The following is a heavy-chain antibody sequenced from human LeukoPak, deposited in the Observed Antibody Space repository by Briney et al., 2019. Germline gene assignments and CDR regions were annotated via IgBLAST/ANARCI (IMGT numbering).Heavy chain of an antibody. Sequence: ASVKVSCKASGGTFSSYAISWVRQAPGQGLEWMGRIIPILGIANYAQKFQGRVTITADKSTSTAYMELSSLRSEDTAVYYCARDRCSGGSCSNDYAFDIWGQGTMVTVSS. CDR2: IIPILGIA. CDR1: GGTFSSYA. D-gene: IGHD2-15*01. V-gene: IGHV1-69*04. J-gene: IGHJ3*02. CDR3: ARDRCSGGSCSNDYAFDI.